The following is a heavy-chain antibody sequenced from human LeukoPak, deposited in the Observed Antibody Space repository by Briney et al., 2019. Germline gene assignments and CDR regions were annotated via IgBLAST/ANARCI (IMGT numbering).Heavy chain of an antibody. J-gene: IGHJ4*02. CDR2: IYYSGST. CDR3: ARGLGRRFGY. V-gene: IGHV4-39*01. CDR1: GGSISNSSYY. Sequence: PSETLSLTCTVSGGSISNSSYYWGWIRQPPGKGLEWIGSIYYSGSTYYNPSLKSRVTISVDTSKNQFSLKLSSVTAADTAVYYCARGLGRRFGYWGQGTLVTVSS. D-gene: IGHD1-26*01.